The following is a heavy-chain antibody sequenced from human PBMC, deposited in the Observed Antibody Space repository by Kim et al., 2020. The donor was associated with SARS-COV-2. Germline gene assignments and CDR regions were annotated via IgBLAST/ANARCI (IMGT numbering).Heavy chain of an antibody. V-gene: IGHV4-39*01. CDR1: GGSISSSSYY. Sequence: SETLSLTCTVSGGSISSSSYYWGWIRQPPGKGLEWIGSIYYSGSTSYNPSLKSRVTISVDTSKNQFSLKLSSVTAADTAVYYCARHPELERRASYYYYYGMDVWGQGTTVTVSS. CDR2: IYYSGST. D-gene: IGHD1-1*01. CDR3: ARHPELERRASYYYYYGMDV. J-gene: IGHJ6*02.